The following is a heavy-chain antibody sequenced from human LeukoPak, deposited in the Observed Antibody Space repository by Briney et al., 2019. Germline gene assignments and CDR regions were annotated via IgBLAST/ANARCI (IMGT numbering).Heavy chain of an antibody. J-gene: IGHJ4*02. Sequence: GGSLRLSCAASGFTFSSYAMHWVRQAPGKGLEWVAVISYDGSNKYYADSVKGRFTISRDNSKNTLYLQMNSLRAEDTAVYYCAIRRGAVYLYSSSWHPVGSYFDYWGQGTLVTVSS. V-gene: IGHV3-30-3*01. D-gene: IGHD6-13*01. CDR3: AIRRGAVYLYSSSWHPVGSYFDY. CDR1: GFTFSSYA. CDR2: ISYDGSNK.